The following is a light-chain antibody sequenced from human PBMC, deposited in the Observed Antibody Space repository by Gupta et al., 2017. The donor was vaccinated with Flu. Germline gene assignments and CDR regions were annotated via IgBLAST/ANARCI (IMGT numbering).Light chain of an antibody. Sequence: IVMTQSPLSLPGTPGSPASISCRSSQSLLHSNGYNYLDWYLQKPGQSPQLLIYLGSNRASGVPDRFSGSGSGTDFTLKISRVEAEDVGVYYCMQALQTPYTFGQGTKLEIK. J-gene: IGKJ2*01. CDR3: MQALQTPYT. V-gene: IGKV2-28*01. CDR1: QSLLHSNGYNY. CDR2: LGS.